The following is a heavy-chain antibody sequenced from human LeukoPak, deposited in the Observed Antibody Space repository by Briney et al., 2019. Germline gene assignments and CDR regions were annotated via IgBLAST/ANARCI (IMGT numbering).Heavy chain of an antibody. Sequence: PSETLSLTCAVYGGSFSDYYWSWIRQPPGKGLEWIGEINHSGSTNYNPSLKSRVTISVDTSKNHFSLNLSSVTASDTAVYYCARENSGYARAFDYWGQGTLVTVYS. CDR3: ARENSGYARAFDY. CDR1: GGSFSDYY. CDR2: INHSGST. J-gene: IGHJ4*02. D-gene: IGHD5-12*01. V-gene: IGHV4-34*01.